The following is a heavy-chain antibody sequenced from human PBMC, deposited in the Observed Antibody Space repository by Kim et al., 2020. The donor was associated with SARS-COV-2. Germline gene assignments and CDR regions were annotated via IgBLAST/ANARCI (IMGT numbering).Heavy chain of an antibody. J-gene: IGHJ5*02. CDR1: GGSFSGYY. Sequence: SETLSLTCAVYGGSFSGYYWSWIRQPPGKGLEWIGEINHSGSTNYNPSLKSRVTISVDTSKNQFSLKLSSVTAADTAVYYCARGGGSGSWRWFDPWGQGTLVTVSS. CDR2: INHSGST. CDR3: ARGGGSGSWRWFDP. V-gene: IGHV4-34*01. D-gene: IGHD3-10*01.